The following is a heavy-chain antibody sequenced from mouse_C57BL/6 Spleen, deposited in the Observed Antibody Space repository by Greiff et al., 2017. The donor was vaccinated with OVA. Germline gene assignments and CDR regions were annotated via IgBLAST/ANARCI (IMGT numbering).Heavy chain of an antibody. D-gene: IGHD2-1*01. V-gene: IGHV1-66*01. J-gene: IGHJ3*01. CDR2: IYPGSGNT. Sequence: QVQLQQSGPELVKPGASVKISCKASGYSFTSYYIHWVKQRPGQGLEWIGWIYPGSGNTKYNEKFKGKATLTADTSSSTAYMQLSSLTSEDSAVYYCARTVYYGNYLAWFADWGQGTLVTVSA. CDR1: GYSFTSYY. CDR3: ARTVYYGNYLAWFAD.